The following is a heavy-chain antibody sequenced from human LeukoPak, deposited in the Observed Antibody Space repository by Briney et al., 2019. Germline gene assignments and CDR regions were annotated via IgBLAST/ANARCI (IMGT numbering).Heavy chain of an antibody. CDR1: GFSFSTAI. V-gene: IGHV3-48*01. CDR3: ARRITASGKHYFDH. D-gene: IGHD6-25*01. CDR2: ISSISSTI. J-gene: IGHJ4*02. Sequence: GGSLRLSCVQPGFSFSTAIVCWGRPAPEEGLEWVSYISSISSTIYYADSVQGRFTISRDNAKNSLYLPMNSVRAEDTAVNYCARRITASGKHYFDHWGQGTLVTVSS.